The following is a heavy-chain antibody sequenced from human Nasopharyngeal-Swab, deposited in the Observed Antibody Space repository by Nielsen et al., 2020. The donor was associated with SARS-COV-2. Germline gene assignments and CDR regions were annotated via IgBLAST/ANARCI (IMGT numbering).Heavy chain of an antibody. CDR2: IKQDGSEK. CDR3: ARDNSGGTSVGFDP. Sequence: GASLQISCAASGFTFSSFWMNWVRQAPGKGLEWVANIKQDGSEKYYVDSVKGRFTISRDNAKNSLYLQMNSLRAEDTAVYYCARDNSGGTSVGFDPWGQGTLVTVSS. V-gene: IGHV3-7*01. CDR1: GFTFSSFW. D-gene: IGHD2-15*01. J-gene: IGHJ5*02.